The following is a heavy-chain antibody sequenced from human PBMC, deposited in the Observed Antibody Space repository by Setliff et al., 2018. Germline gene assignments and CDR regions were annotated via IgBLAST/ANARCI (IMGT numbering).Heavy chain of an antibody. V-gene: IGHV4-61*10. CDR2: IYTSGST. J-gene: IGHJ4*02. CDR3: ARLPRTVTHFDY. D-gene: IGHD4-17*01. CDR1: GGSVSSGSYY. Sequence: SETLSLTCTVSGGSVSSGSYYWSWIRQPAGKGLEWIGRIYTSGSTNYNPSLKSRVAISVDTSKNQLSLKLDSLTAADTAVYFCARLPRTVTHFDYWGQGALVTVSS.